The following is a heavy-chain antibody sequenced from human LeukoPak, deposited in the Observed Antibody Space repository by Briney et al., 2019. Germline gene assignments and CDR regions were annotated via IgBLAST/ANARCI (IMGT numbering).Heavy chain of an antibody. D-gene: IGHD2-2*01. Sequence: PGGSLRLSCAASGFTFSGYGMHWVRQAPGKGLEWVAFIRYDGSNKYYADSVKGRFTISRDNSKNTLYLQMNSLRAEDTAVYYCAKDLHCSSTSCGTGYWGQGTLVTVSS. CDR2: IRYDGSNK. CDR1: GFTFSGYG. J-gene: IGHJ4*02. CDR3: AKDLHCSSTSCGTGY. V-gene: IGHV3-30*02.